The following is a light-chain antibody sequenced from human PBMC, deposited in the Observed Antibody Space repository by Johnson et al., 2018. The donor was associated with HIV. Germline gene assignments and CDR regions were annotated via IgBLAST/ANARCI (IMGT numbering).Light chain of an antibody. V-gene: IGLV1-51*01. Sequence: QSVLTQPPSVSAAPGQKVTISCSGSSSNIGNNYVSWYQQLPRTAPKLLIYDNNKRPSGIPDRFSGSKSGTSATLCITGLQTGDEADYYCGKWDSSLSVYVFGPGTTVTFL. CDR2: DNN. CDR1: SSNIGNNY. J-gene: IGLJ1*01. CDR3: GKWDSSLSVYV.